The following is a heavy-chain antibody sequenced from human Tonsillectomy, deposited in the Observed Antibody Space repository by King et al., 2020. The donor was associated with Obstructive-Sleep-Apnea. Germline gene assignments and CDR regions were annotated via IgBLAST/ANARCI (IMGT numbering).Heavy chain of an antibody. CDR1: GYIFTSYG. V-gene: IGHV1-18*04. Sequence: VQLVESGAEVKKPGASVKVSCKASGYIFTSYGISWVRQAPGQGLEWMGWISPYNDNTNYAQKAQGRVTVTTDTSTSTAYMELRNLRSADTAVYYCARDRVCSSTSCYGVDDYYGMDVWGQGTTVTVSS. CDR2: ISPYNDNT. J-gene: IGHJ6*02. CDR3: ARDRVCSSTSCYGVDDYYGMDV. D-gene: IGHD2-2*01.